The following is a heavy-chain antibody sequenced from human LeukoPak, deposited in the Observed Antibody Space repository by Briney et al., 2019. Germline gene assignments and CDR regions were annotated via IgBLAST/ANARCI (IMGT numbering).Heavy chain of an antibody. CDR3: AGEGWAGDLFLYYYYGMDV. Sequence: SETLPLTCAVYGGSFSGYYWSWIRQPPGKGLEWIGEINHSGSTNYNPSLKSRVTISVDTSKNQFSLKLSSVTAADTAVYYCAGEGWAGDLFLYYYYGMDVWGQGTTVTVSS. CDR2: INHSGST. V-gene: IGHV4-34*01. D-gene: IGHD2-21*01. J-gene: IGHJ6*02. CDR1: GGSFSGYY.